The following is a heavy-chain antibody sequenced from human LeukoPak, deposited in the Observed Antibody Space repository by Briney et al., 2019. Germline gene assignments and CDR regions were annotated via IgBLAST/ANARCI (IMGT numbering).Heavy chain of an antibody. J-gene: IGHJ4*02. CDR2: VNRDESRK. V-gene: IGHV3-7*03. D-gene: IGHD3-16*02. CDR3: ARIYDYVWGSYRYTFDY. CDR1: GFTFNNYW. Sequence: GGSLRLSCVGSGFTFNNYWMTWVRQAPGQGLEWVANVNRDESRKNHADSVKGRFTVSRDNARNSLYLQMNSLRAEDTAVYYCARIYDYVWGSYRYTFDYWGQGTLVTVSS.